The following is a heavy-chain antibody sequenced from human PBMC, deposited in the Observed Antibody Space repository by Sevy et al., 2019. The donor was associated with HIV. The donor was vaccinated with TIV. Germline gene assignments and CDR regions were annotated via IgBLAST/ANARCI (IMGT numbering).Heavy chain of an antibody. J-gene: IGHJ4*02. CDR1: GFTFSSYS. CDR3: ASGYSGYDYEGY. CDR2: ISSSSSYI. V-gene: IGHV3-21*01. D-gene: IGHD5-12*01. Sequence: LSLTCAASGFTFSSYSMNWVRQAPGKGLEWVSSISSSSSYIYYADSVKGRFTISRDNAKNSLYLLMNSLRAEDTAVYYCASGYSGYDYEGYWGQGTLVTVSS.